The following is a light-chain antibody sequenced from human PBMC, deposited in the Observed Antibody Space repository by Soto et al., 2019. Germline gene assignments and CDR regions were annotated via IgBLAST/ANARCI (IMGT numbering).Light chain of an antibody. Sequence: ERVMTQSPATLSVSPGERATLSCRASQSVNNNLAWYQQKPGQAPRLLIYGASTRATGIPARFSGSGSGTEFTLTISSLQSEDFAVYYCQQYNNWPPVFGQGTKVDIK. V-gene: IGKV3-15*01. CDR1: QSVNNN. J-gene: IGKJ1*01. CDR2: GAS. CDR3: QQYNNWPPV.